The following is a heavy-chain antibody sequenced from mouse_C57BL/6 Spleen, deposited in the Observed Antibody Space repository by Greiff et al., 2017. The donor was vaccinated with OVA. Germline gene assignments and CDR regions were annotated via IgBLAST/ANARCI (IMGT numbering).Heavy chain of an antibody. CDR3: TRSPTDGYYAMDY. D-gene: IGHD2-3*01. Sequence: QVQLQQSGAELVRPGASVTLSCKASGYTFTDYEMHWVKQTPVHGLEWIGAIDPETGGTAYNQKFKGKAILTADKSSSTAYMELRSLTSEDSAVYYCTRSPTDGYYAMDYWGQGTSVTVSS. J-gene: IGHJ4*01. CDR2: IDPETGGT. CDR1: GYTFTDYE. V-gene: IGHV1-15*01.